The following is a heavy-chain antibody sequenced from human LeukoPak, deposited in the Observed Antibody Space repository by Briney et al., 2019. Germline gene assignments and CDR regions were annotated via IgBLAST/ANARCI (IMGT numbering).Heavy chain of an antibody. CDR1: GYTFTSYD. CDR3: ARVGVMCSSTSCLDAFDI. Sequence: ASVKVSCKASGYTFTSYDINWVRQATGQGLEWMGWMNPNSGNTGYAQKFQGRVTITRSTSISTAYMELSSLRSEDTAVYYCARVGVMCSSTSCLDAFDIWGQGTMVTVSS. CDR2: MNPNSGNT. J-gene: IGHJ3*02. V-gene: IGHV1-8*03. D-gene: IGHD2-2*01.